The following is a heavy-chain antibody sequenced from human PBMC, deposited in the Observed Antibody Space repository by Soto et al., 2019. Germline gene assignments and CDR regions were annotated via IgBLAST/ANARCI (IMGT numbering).Heavy chain of an antibody. CDR2: ISPYTGNT. V-gene: IGHV1-18*01. CDR3: VMVDNYVTPTPQDV. J-gene: IGHJ6*02. CDR1: GYIFVNYG. D-gene: IGHD3-16*01. Sequence: QVQLVQSGDEVKKPGASVKVSCKASGYIFVNYGIAWVRQAPGQGLGWMGWISPYTGNTHSATKVHGRLTMTTDTSTSTAYMDLGSLTSDDTAVYYCVMVDNYVTPTPQDVWGQGTTVTVSS.